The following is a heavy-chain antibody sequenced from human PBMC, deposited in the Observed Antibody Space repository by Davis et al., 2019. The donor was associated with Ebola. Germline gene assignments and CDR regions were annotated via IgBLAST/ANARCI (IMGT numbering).Heavy chain of an antibody. CDR3: ARHYVHDYYMGLDV. CDR2: IHTGGRT. CDR1: TFSSTDYY. V-gene: IGHV3-66*04. D-gene: IGHD3-10*02. Sequence: WGSLRLSCVASTFSSTDYYMRWVRQAPGKGLEWVAVIHTGGRTYYTDSVKGRFTISRDNSKNTIYLQMSSLRAEDTAVYYCARHYVHDYYMGLDVWGQGTTVIVSS. J-gene: IGHJ6*02.